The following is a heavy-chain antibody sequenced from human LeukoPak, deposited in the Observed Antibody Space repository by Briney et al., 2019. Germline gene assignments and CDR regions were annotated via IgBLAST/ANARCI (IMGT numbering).Heavy chain of an antibody. V-gene: IGHV1-18*01. Sequence: ASVKVSCKASGNTFTSYGICWVRQAPGQGLEWMGWISGYNGKTKYAQKFQGRVTMTTDTSTNTAYMELRSLSSDDTAVYYCARSGGPGYSSGWYGELDYWGQGTLVTVSS. CDR3: ARSGGPGYSSGWYGELDY. CDR1: GNTFTSYG. D-gene: IGHD6-19*01. CDR2: ISGYNGKT. J-gene: IGHJ4*02.